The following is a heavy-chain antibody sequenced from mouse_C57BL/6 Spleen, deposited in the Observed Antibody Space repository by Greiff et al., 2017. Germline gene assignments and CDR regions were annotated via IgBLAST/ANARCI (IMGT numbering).Heavy chain of an antibody. CDR2: ISNGGGST. V-gene: IGHV5-12*01. CDR1: GFTFSDYY. J-gene: IGHJ1*03. D-gene: IGHD2-1*01. CDR3: ARLYGNYLYGYFDG. Sequence: EVQGVESGGGLVQPGGSLKLSCAASGFTFSDYYMYWVRQTPEKRLEWVAYISNGGGSTYSPDTVKGRFTISRDNAKNTLYLQMSRLKSEDTAMYYCARLYGNYLYGYFDGWGTGTTVTVSS.